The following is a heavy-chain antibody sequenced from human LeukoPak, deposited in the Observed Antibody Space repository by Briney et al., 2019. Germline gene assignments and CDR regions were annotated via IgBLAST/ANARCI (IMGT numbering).Heavy chain of an antibody. CDR3: GKTTAGYSSGQKPAWPVDY. J-gene: IGHJ4*02. CDR2: IFGSGGSP. Sequence: GGSLRLSCEASGFTFGSFAMYWVRQAPGKGLEWIAGIFGSGGSPHYADSVKGRFTISRDNSKNTVYLQINSLRAEDAAVYYCGKTTAGYSSGQKPAWPVDYWGQGTLVTVSS. V-gene: IGHV3-23*01. CDR1: GFTFGSFA. D-gene: IGHD5-18*01.